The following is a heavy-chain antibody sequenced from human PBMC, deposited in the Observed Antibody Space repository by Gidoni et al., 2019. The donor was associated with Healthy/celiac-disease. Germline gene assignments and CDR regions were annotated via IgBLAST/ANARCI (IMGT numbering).Heavy chain of an antibody. CDR3: ARDGYSSSWDNWFDP. V-gene: IGHV1-69*01. D-gene: IGHD6-13*01. CDR1: GVTFSSYA. Sequence: QVQLVQSGAEVKKPGSSVKVSCTASGVTFSSYATSWVGQAPGQGLEWMGGIIPIFGTANYEQKFQGRVTITADESTSTAYMELSSLRSEDTAVYYCARDGYSSSWDNWFDPWGQGTLVTVSS. J-gene: IGHJ5*02. CDR2: IIPIFGTA.